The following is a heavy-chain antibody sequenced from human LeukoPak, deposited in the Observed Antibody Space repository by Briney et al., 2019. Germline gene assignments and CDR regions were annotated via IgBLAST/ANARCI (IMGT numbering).Heavy chain of an antibody. CDR1: GGSISSYY. Sequence: SETLSLTCTVSGGSISSYYWSWIRQPPGKGLEWIGYIYYNGSTNYNPSLKSRVTISVGTSKNQFSLKLSSVTAADTAVYYCARQMDTAMVTGHYYYYMDVWGKGTTVTVSS. D-gene: IGHD5-18*01. V-gene: IGHV4-59*08. J-gene: IGHJ6*03. CDR3: ARQMDTAMVTGHYYYYMDV. CDR2: IYYNGST.